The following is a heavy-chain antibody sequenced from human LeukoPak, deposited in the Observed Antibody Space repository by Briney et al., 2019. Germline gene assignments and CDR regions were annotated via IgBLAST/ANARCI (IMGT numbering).Heavy chain of an antibody. V-gene: IGHV3-74*01. CDR2: ITNDGSNT. CDR3: ARVNYYYYGMDV. Sequence: GGSLRLSCAASGFTFSSHWMHWVRQAPGKGLVWVSRITNDGSNTTYADSVKGRFTISRDDSKNTLYLQMNSLRADDTAVYYCARVNYYYYGMDVWGQGTTVTVSS. J-gene: IGHJ6*02. CDR1: GFTFSSHW.